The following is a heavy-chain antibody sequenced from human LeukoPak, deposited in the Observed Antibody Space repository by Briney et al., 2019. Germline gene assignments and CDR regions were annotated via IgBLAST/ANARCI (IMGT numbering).Heavy chain of an antibody. CDR2: INTDGSST. J-gene: IGHJ4*02. CDR1: GFTFSSYW. Sequence: GGSLRLSCAASGFTFSSYWMHWVRQAPGKGLVWVSRINTDGSSTSYADSVKGRFTISRDNAKNTLYLQMNSLRAEDTAVYYCARDWTEGYSGYSSFDYWGQGTLVTVSS. CDR3: ARDWTEGYSGYSSFDY. D-gene: IGHD5-12*01. V-gene: IGHV3-74*01.